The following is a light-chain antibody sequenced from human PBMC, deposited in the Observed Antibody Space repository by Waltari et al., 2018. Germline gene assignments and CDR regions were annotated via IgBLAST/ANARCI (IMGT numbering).Light chain of an antibody. J-gene: IGLJ1*01. V-gene: IGLV1-40*01. CDR2: GNS. CDR1: NIGAGSD. CDR3: QAYDSSLSGPRYV. Sequence: NIGAGSDVHWYQQLPGRAPTLLIFGNSNRPPGVSDRFSGSKSGTSASLAITGLQAADEADYYCQAYDSSLSGPRYVFGTGTTVTVL.